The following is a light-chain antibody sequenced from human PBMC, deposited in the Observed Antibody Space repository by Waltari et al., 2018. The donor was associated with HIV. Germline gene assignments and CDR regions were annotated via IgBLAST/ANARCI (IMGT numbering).Light chain of an antibody. J-gene: IGKJ2*01. CDR2: EAS. V-gene: IGKV1-12*01. CDR1: PSVGTS. CDR3: QQANNFPHT. Sequence: DTQMTQSPSSVSASVGDRVTLTCRASPSVGTSVAWYQQKPDRTPKLLIFEASRLQTGVPSRFGGSGSGTKFTLTITSLQPQDLATYFCQQANNFPHTFGQGT.